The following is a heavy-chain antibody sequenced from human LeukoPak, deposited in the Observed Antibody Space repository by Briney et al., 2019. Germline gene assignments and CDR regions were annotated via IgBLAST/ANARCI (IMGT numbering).Heavy chain of an antibody. CDR2: INHSGST. CDR1: GGSFSGYY. CDR3: ASIYASSLYYFDY. J-gene: IGHJ4*02. V-gene: IGHV4-34*01. D-gene: IGHD4-17*01. Sequence: SETLSLTCAVYGGSFSGYYWSWIRQPPGKGLEWIGEINHSGSTYYNPSLKSRVTISVDTSKNQFSLKLSSVTAADTAVYYCASIYASSLYYFDYWGQGTLVTVSS.